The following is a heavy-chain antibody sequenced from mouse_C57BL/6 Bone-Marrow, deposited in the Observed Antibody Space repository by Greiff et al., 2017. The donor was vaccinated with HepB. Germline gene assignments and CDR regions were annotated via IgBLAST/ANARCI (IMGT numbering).Heavy chain of an antibody. Sequence: VKLMESGAELARPGASVKLSCKASGYTFTSYGISWVKQRTGQGLEWIGEIYPRSGNTYYNEKFKGKATLTADKSSSTAYMELRSLTSEDSAVYFCARSRGLRQGFAYWGQGTLVTVSA. CDR1: GYTFTSYG. CDR2: IYPRSGNT. V-gene: IGHV1-81*01. J-gene: IGHJ3*01. CDR3: ARSRGLRQGFAY. D-gene: IGHD2-4*01.